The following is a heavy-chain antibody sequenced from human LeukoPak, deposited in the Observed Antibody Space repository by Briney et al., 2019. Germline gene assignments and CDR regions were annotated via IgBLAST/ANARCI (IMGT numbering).Heavy chain of an antibody. V-gene: IGHV3-74*01. CDR1: GFTFSSYW. J-gene: IGHJ4*02. D-gene: IGHD2-8*02. Sequence: GGSLRLSCATSGFTFSSYWMHWVRQAPGKGLVWASRINSDGSSTSYADSVKGRFTISRDNSKNTLYLQMNSLRAEDTAVYYCAKEPWSFDYWGQGTLVTVSS. CDR2: INSDGSST. CDR3: AKEPWSFDY.